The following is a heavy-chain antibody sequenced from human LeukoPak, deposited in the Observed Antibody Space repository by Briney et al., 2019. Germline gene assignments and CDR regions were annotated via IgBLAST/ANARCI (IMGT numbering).Heavy chain of an antibody. V-gene: IGHV1-69*04. CDR3: ARDGYRYSDEGLFDY. CDR1: GGTFSNYA. D-gene: IGHD5-12*01. CDR2: IIPILGLP. J-gene: IGHJ4*02. Sequence: ASVKVSCKPSGGTFSNYAISWVRQAPGQGLEWMGRIIPILGLPSYAQKFQGKVTITADKSTSTAYMELSSLRSEDTAVYYCARDGYRYSDEGLFDYWGQGTLVTVSS.